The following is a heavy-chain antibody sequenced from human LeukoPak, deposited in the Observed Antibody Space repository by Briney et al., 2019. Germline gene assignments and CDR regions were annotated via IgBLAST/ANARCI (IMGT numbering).Heavy chain of an antibody. Sequence: PGGSLRLSCAASGFTLSSYAMHWVRQAPGKGLEWVAVISYDGSNKYYADSVKGRFTISRDNSKNTLYLQMNSLRAEDTAVYYCASPERLDYDFWSGYSAYYYYGMDVWGQGTTVTVSS. J-gene: IGHJ6*02. CDR1: GFTLSSYA. CDR2: ISYDGSNK. CDR3: ASPERLDYDFWSGYSAYYYYGMDV. D-gene: IGHD3-3*01. V-gene: IGHV3-30-3*01.